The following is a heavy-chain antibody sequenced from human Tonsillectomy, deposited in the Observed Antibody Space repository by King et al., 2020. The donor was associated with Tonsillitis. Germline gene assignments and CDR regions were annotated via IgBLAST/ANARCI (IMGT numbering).Heavy chain of an antibody. J-gene: IGHJ4*02. CDR3: ARTLSDEGEPPLSEFDY. Sequence: VQLVESGAEVKKPGESLKISCKGSGYSFTRYWIGWVRQMPGKGLEWMGIIYPGDSDTRYSPSFQGQVTSSADKSISTAYLPWSSLKASDTAMYYCARTLSDEGEPPLSEFDYWGQGTLVTVSS. V-gene: IGHV5-51*03. CDR1: GYSFTRYW. CDR2: IYPGDSDT. D-gene: IGHD1-26*01.